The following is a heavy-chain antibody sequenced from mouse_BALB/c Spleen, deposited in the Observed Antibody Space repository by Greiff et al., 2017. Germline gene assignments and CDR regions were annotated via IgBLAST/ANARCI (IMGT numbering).Heavy chain of an antibody. CDR2: IYPGNSDT. CDR1: GYTFTSYW. J-gene: IGHJ2*01. D-gene: IGHD1-1*01. Sequence: EVQLQQSGTVLARPGASVKMSCKASGYTFTSYWMHWVKQRPGQGLEWIGAIYPGNSDTSYNQKFKGKAKLTAVTSTSTAYMELSSLTNEDSAVYYCTRSGVTTVVANFDYWGQGTTLTVSS. V-gene: IGHV1-5*01. CDR3: TRSGVTTVVANFDY.